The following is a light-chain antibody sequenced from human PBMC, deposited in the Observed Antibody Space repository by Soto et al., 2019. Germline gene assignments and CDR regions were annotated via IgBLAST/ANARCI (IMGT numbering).Light chain of an antibody. CDR2: GAS. J-gene: IGKJ1*01. CDR3: QQYFEWPPMT. CDR1: ETVATN. V-gene: IGKV3-15*01. Sequence: EVVMTQSPATLSASPGERATLSCWASETVATNLARYQQKPGQAPRLLISGASTRAAGISDRFRGSGSGTEFTLTISSLRSEDSGIYYCQQYFEWPPMTFGQGTKVDI.